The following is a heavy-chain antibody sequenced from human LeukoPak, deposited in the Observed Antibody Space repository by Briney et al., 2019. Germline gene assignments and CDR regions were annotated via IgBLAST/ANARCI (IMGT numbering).Heavy chain of an antibody. CDR1: AFTFRPYA. J-gene: IGHJ4*02. Sequence: PGGSLRLSCAASAFTFRPYAMIWVRQALGKGLEWVSTVSGSGGSTYYADSVKGRFTISRDNSNNTLYLEMNSLRAEDTAVYYCAKGAASRGYTYVANWGQGTLVTVSS. D-gene: IGHD5-18*01. CDR2: VSGSGGST. CDR3: AKGAASRGYTYVAN. V-gene: IGHV3-23*01.